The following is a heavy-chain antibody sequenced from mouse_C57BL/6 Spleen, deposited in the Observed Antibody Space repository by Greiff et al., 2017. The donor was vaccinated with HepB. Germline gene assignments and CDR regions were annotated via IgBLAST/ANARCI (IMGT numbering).Heavy chain of an antibody. CDR3: APGGYGNHHWYFDV. J-gene: IGHJ1*03. Sequence: QVQLQQSGAELARPGASVKLSCKASGYTFTSYGISWVKQRTGQGLEWIGEIYPRSGNTYYNEKFKGKATLTADKSSSTAYMELRSLTSEDSAVYFCAPGGYGNHHWYFDVWGTGTTVTVSS. CDR2: IYPRSGNT. V-gene: IGHV1-81*01. D-gene: IGHD2-1*01. CDR1: GYTFTSYG.